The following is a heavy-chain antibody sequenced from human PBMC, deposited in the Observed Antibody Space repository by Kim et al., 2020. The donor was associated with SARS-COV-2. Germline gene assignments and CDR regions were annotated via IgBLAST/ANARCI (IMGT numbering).Heavy chain of an antibody. CDR3: ARQWAGNYFDY. D-gene: IGHD6-19*01. CDR2: IYYSGST. J-gene: IGHJ4*02. V-gene: IGHV4-39*01. Sequence: SETLSLTCTVSGGSISSSSYYWGWIRQPPGKGLEWIGSIYYSGSTYYNPSLKSRVTISVDTSKNQFSLKLSSVTAADTAVYYCARQWAGNYFDYWGQGTL. CDR1: GGSISSSSYY.